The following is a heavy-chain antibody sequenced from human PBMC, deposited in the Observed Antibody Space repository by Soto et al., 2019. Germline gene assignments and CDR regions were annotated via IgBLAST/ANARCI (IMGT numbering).Heavy chain of an antibody. J-gene: IGHJ6*02. CDR2: INAGNGNT. V-gene: IGHV1-3*01. CDR3: ATQLLKYYYYGMDV. D-gene: IGHD2-2*01. Sequence: ASVKVSCKASGYTLTSYAMQWLRQAPGQRLEWMAWINAGNGNTKYSQKFQGRVTITRDTSESTAYMELSRLRSEDTAVYYCATQLLKYYYYGMDVWGQGTTVTVSS. CDR1: GYTLTSYA.